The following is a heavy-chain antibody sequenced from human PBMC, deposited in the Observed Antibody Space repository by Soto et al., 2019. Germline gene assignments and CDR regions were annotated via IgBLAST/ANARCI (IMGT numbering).Heavy chain of an antibody. CDR1: GDSVSSNSAG. D-gene: IGHD1-26*01. J-gene: IGHJ4*01. CDR2: TYYRSKWDY. CDR3: ARGEQYSGRIFDY. V-gene: IGHV6-1*01. Sequence: SQTLSLTCALTGDSVSSNSAGWSWVRQSPSRGLEWLGRTYYRSKWDYEYAVSVRGRITINPDTSKNQYSLQLNSVTTEDTAVYFCARGEQYSGRIFDYWGQGTLVTVSS.